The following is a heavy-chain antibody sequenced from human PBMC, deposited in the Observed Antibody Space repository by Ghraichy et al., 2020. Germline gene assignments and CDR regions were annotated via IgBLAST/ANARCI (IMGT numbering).Heavy chain of an antibody. J-gene: IGHJ4*02. D-gene: IGHD3/OR15-3a*01. V-gene: IGHV4-4*09. CDR3: ARLRWTGYYFLFDY. CDR2: IYTSGST. CDR1: GGSISSYY. Sequence: SETLSLTCTVSGGSISSYYWSWIRQPPGKGLEWIGYIYTSGSTNYNPSLKSRVTISVDTSKNQFSLKLSSVTAADTAVYYCARLRWTGYYFLFDYWGQGTLVTVSS.